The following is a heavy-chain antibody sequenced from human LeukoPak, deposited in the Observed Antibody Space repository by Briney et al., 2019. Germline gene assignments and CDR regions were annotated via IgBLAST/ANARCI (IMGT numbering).Heavy chain of an antibody. CDR2: IYHSGST. Sequence: PSETLSLTCTVSGGSISSGGYYWSWIRQPPGKGLGWIGYIYHSGSTYYNPSLKSRVTISVDTSKNQFSLKLSSVTAADTAVYYCARLPSRTPEEGYYYMDVWGKGTTVTVSS. J-gene: IGHJ6*03. V-gene: IGHV4-30-2*01. CDR3: ARLPSRTPEEGYYYMDV. CDR1: GGSISSGGYY.